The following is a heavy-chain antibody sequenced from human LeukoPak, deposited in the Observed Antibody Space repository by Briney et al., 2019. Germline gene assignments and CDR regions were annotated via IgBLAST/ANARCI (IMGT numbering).Heavy chain of an antibody. D-gene: IGHD3-10*01. CDR3: ARVGDGITMVRGLGYFDY. Sequence: GGSLRLSCAASGFTFSSYWMSWVRQAPGKGLEWVANIKQDGSEKYYVDSVKGRFTISRDNAKNSLYLQMNSLRAEDTAVYYCARVGDGITMVRGLGYFDYWGQGTLVTVSS. CDR1: GFTFSSYW. V-gene: IGHV3-7*01. CDR2: IKQDGSEK. J-gene: IGHJ4*02.